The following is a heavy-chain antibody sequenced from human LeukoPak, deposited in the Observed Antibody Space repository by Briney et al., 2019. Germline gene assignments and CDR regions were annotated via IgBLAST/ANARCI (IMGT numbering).Heavy chain of an antibody. CDR1: GFGFSNYW. CDR3: ATARWFGEFAGSAFED. V-gene: IGHV3-7*01. J-gene: IGHJ4*02. Sequence: PGGSLRLSCLGSGFGFSNYWMTWLRQAPGEGLAGVANIKEDGSVIYYADSVKGRFTISRDNAKNSVYLQMNSLRVEGTALYYCATARWFGEFAGSAFEDWGQGTLVTVSS. CDR2: IKEDGSVI. D-gene: IGHD3-10*01.